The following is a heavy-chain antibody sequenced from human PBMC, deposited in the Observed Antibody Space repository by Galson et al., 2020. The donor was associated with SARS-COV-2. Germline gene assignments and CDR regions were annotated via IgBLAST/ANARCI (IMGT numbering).Heavy chain of an antibody. V-gene: IGHV1-8*01. CDR1: GYTFTSYD. D-gene: IGHD3-9*01. J-gene: IGHJ3*02. CDR3: ARGPQWYYDILTGYILDAFDI. CDR2: MNPNSGHT. Sequence: ASVKVSCKASGYTFTSYDINWVRQATGQGLEWMGWMNPNSGHTGYAQKFQGRVTMTRNTSISTAYMELSSLRSEDTAVYYCARGPQWYYDILTGYILDAFDIWGQGTMVTVSS.